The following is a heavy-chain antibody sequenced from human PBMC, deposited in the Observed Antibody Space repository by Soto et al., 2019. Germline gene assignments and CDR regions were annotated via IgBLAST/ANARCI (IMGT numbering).Heavy chain of an antibody. V-gene: IGHV3-64D*06. J-gene: IGHJ5*02. CDR2: ISSNGGST. D-gene: IGHD2-8*01. CDR3: VKGSYCTNGVCYTFSWFDP. Sequence: GSLRLSCSASGFTFSSYAMHWVRQAPGKGLEYVSAISSNGGSTYYADSVKGRFTISRDNSKNTLYLQMSSLRAEDTAVYYCVKGSYCTNGVCYTFSWFDPWGQGTLVTVSS. CDR1: GFTFSSYA.